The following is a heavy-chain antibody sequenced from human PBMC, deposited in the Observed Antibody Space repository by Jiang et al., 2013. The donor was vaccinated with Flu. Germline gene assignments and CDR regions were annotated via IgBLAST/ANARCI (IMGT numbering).Heavy chain of an antibody. J-gene: IGHJ4*02. CDR3: AGEIVEMATKKFDC. CDR1: EHSLNNYF. Sequence: SGAEVKKPGASVKVSCKASEHSLNNYFVHWVRQAPGQGLEWMGRIGPSGSDILYAQRLQGRVTMTRDTSTSTVYMELSSLRSEDTAVYYCAGEIVEMATKKFDCWGQGTLVTVSS. CDR2: IGPSGSDI. V-gene: IGHV1-46*02. D-gene: IGHD5-24*01.